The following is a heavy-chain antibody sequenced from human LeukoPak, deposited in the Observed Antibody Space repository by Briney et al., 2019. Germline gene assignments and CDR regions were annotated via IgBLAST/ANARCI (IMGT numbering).Heavy chain of an antibody. D-gene: IGHD1-1*01. CDR3: AKVASYSRAGRGGYYDY. V-gene: IGHV3-23*01. Sequence: WVRQAPGKGLEWVSDISGSGGSTNYADSVRGRFTVSRDNSKDTLYPQMNSLRAEDAALYYCAKVASYSRAGRGGYYDYWGQGTLVSVSS. J-gene: IGHJ4*02. CDR2: ISGSGGST.